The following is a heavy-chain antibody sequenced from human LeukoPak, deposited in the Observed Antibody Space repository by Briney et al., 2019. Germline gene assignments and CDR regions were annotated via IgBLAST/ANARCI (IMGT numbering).Heavy chain of an antibody. J-gene: IGHJ6*03. D-gene: IGHD3-3*01. CDR1: GFTFSSYA. CDR2: ISGSGGST. V-gene: IGHV3-23*01. Sequence: GGSLRLSCAASGFTFSSYAMSWVRQAPGKGLEWVSAISGSGGSTYYADSVKGRFTISRDNSKNTLYLQMNSLRAEDTAVYYCTTVRTIFGVVISRTLWYMDVWGKGTTVTVSS. CDR3: TTVRTIFGVVISRTLWYMDV.